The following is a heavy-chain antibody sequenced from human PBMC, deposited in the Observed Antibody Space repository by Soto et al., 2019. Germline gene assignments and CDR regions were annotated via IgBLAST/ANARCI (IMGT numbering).Heavy chain of an antibody. D-gene: IGHD1-20*01. CDR2: INPSGGST. V-gene: IGHV1-46*03. CDR3: ARDKGDNWTPGAFDI. CDR1: GDTFTSYY. Sequence: GASVKASCKSSGDTFTSYYMHWVRQAPGQGLEWMGIINPSGGSTSYAQKFKGRVTMTRDTSTSTVYMELSSLRSEDTAVYYCARDKGDNWTPGAFDIWGQGTMVTVSS. J-gene: IGHJ3*02.